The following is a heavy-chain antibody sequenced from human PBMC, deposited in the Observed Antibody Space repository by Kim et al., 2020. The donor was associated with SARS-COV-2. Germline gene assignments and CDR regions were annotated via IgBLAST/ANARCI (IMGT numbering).Heavy chain of an antibody. Sequence: GESLKISCKGSGYKFSTYWIGWVRQMPGKGLEWMGMIYPADSDTRYSPSFQGQVTMSADNSVSTAYLQWSSLMASDTAVYYCARRDSTGSYFVDYWGQGTQVTVSS. D-gene: IGHD3-22*01. CDR1: GYKFSTYW. CDR2: IYPADSDT. J-gene: IGHJ4*02. V-gene: IGHV5-51*01. CDR3: ARRDSTGSYFVDY.